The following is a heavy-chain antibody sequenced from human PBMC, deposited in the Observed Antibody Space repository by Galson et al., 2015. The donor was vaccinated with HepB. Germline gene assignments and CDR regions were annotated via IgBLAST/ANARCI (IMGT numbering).Heavy chain of an antibody. V-gene: IGHV3-21*01. Sequence: SLRLSCAASGFTFSSYSMNWVRQAPGKGLEWVSSISSSSSYIYYADSVKGRFTISRDNAKNSLYLQMNSLRAEDTAVYYCARDRSGYYDILTGYSQSGFDPWGQGTLVTVSS. CDR3: ARDRSGYYDILTGYSQSGFDP. CDR1: GFTFSSYS. CDR2: ISSSSSYI. D-gene: IGHD3-9*01. J-gene: IGHJ5*02.